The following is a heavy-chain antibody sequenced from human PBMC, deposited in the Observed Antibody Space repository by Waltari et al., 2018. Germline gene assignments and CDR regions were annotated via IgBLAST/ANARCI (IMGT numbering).Heavy chain of an antibody. Sequence: QVQLQESGPGLVKPSQTLSLTCTVSGGSLSSGSYYWSWIRQPAGKGLEWIGRIYTSGSTNYNPSLKSRVTISVDTSKNQFSLKLSSVTAADTAVYYCAREGGGSSNFDYWGQGTLVTVSS. V-gene: IGHV4-61*02. CDR1: GGSLSSGSYY. CDR2: IYTSGST. CDR3: AREGGGSSNFDY. D-gene: IGHD1-26*01. J-gene: IGHJ4*02.